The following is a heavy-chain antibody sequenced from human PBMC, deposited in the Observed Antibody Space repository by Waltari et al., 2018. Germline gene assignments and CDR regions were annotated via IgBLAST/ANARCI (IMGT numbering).Heavy chain of an antibody. CDR1: GGSISSGSSY. Sequence: QVQLQESGPGLVKPSQTLSLTCTVSGGSISSGSSYWSWIRQPAGKGLEWIGRIYTSGSTNYNPSLKSRVTISVDTSKNQFSLKLSSVTAADTAVYYCARGPYSSSWVYFDYWGQGTLVTVSS. CDR2: IYTSGST. V-gene: IGHV4-61*02. D-gene: IGHD6-13*01. CDR3: ARGPYSSSWVYFDY. J-gene: IGHJ4*02.